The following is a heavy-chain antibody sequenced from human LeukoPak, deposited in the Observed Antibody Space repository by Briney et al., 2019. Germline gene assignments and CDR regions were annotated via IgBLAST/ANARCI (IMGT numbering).Heavy chain of an antibody. J-gene: IGHJ4*02. CDR1: GFTFSSYA. CDR2: ISGSGGFT. CDR3: VKHTLVDY. Sequence: GGSLRLSCAASGFTFSSYAMSWVRQAPGKGLEWVSAISGSGGFTYYAESVKGRFTISRDNSKSTLYLQMSSLRAEDTAVYYCVKHTLVDYWGQGTLVTVSS. V-gene: IGHV3-23*01.